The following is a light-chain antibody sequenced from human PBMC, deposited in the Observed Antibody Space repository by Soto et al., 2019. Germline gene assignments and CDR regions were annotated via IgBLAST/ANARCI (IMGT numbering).Light chain of an antibody. V-gene: IGKV3-20*01. J-gene: IGKJ3*01. CDR3: QQYGRSATFT. Sequence: EIVLTQSPGTLSLSPGERATLSCRASQSVSGNYLAWYQQKLGQAPRLLIYGATSRATGIPDRFSGSVSGTDFSLTISRREPEDFAVYYCQQYGRSATFTFGPGTKVDIK. CDR2: GAT. CDR1: QSVSGNY.